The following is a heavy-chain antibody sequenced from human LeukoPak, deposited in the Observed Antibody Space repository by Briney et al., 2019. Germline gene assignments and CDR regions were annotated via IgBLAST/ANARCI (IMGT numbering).Heavy chain of an antibody. CDR2: INSDGSST. Sequence: GSLRLSCAASGFTFSSYWMHWVRQAPGKGLVWVSRINSDGSSTSYADSVKGRFTISRDNAKNTLYLQMNSLRAEDTAVYYCARGVLNYDYVWGSYYYYYYGMDVWGQGTTVTVSS. CDR3: ARGVLNYDYVWGSYYYYYYGMDV. CDR1: GFTFSSYW. D-gene: IGHD3-16*01. V-gene: IGHV3-74*01. J-gene: IGHJ6*02.